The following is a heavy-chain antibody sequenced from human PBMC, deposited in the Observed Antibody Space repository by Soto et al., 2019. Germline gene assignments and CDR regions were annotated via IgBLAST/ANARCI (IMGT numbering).Heavy chain of an antibody. CDR1: GGSFSGYY. D-gene: IGHD2-2*01. Sequence: SETLSLTCAVYGGSFSGYYWSWIRQPPGKGLEWIGEINHSGSTNYNPSLKSRVTISVDTSKNQFSLKPSSVTAADTAVYYCARGRSRSFEYWGQGTLVTVS. V-gene: IGHV4-34*01. CDR3: ARGRSRSFEY. J-gene: IGHJ4*02. CDR2: INHSGST.